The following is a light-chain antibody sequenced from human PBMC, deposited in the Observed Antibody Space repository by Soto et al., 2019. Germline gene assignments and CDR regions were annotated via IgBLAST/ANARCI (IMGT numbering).Light chain of an antibody. CDR2: DAS. J-gene: IGKJ5*01. CDR1: QSVSSH. V-gene: IGKV3-11*01. Sequence: EIVMTQSPATLSLSPGERATLTCRASQSVSSHLAWYQQKPGQAPRLLIYDASKRPTGIPARFSGSGSGTDFTLTITRLEPEDSAVYFCQQYTGPPTTFGQGTRLEIK. CDR3: QQYTGPPTT.